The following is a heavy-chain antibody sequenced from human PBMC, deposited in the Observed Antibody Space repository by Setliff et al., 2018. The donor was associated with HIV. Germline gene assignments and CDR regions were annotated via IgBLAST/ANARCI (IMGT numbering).Heavy chain of an antibody. D-gene: IGHD6-13*01. J-gene: IGHJ3*02. CDR2: ITYSGST. V-gene: IGHV4-59*01. CDR3: ASHAPYTSSWNAAAFDI. CDR1: GGSISGYY. Sequence: PSETLSLTCTVSGGSISGYYWSWIRQPPGKGLEWIGYITYSGSTKYNPSLKSRVTISIDTSKNQFSLKLSSVTPADTAAYYCASHAPYTSSWNAAAFDIWGQGTMVTVSS.